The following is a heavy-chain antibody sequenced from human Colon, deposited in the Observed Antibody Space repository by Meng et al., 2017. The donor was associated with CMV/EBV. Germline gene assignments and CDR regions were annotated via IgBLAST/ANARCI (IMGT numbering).Heavy chain of an antibody. Sequence: FSSYAISWVRQDPGQGLEWMGGIIPIFGTANYAQKFQGRVTITTDESTSTAYMELSSLRSEDTAVYYCARGGEYSSSNPYYYYGMDVWGQGTTVTVSS. J-gene: IGHJ6*02. CDR1: FSSYA. CDR3: ARGGEYSSSNPYYYYGMDV. CDR2: IIPIFGTA. V-gene: IGHV1-69*05. D-gene: IGHD6-13*01.